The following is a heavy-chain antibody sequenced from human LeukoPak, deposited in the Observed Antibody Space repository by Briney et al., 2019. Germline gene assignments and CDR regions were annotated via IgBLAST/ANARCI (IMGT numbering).Heavy chain of an antibody. CDR3: AARGYIVVVPAAKGGGPDNSYYYMDV. V-gene: IGHV4-61*02. Sequence: SQTLSLTCTVSGGSISSGNYYWSWIRQPAGKGLEWIGRVYTSGSTNYNPSLKSRVTISVDSSKNQVSLRLNSVTAADTAMYYCAARGYIVVVPAAKGGGPDNSYYYMDVWGKGTTVTISS. J-gene: IGHJ6*03. CDR1: GGSISSGNYY. CDR2: VYTSGST. D-gene: IGHD2-2*01.